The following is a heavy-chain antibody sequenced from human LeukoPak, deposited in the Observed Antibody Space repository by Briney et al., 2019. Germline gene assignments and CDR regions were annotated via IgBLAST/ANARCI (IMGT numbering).Heavy chain of an antibody. CDR2: ILHSGVT. CDR3: ARYTANTAGYSFDV. CDR1: GYSISSGNY. Sequence: SETLSLTCTVSGYSISSGNYWGWIRHPPGKGLEGIANILHSGVTSYNPPLKSRVPMPVETPKNNFSLKLASVTAASTAVYYCARYTANTAGYSFDVGGQGALVTVSS. J-gene: IGHJ4*02. D-gene: IGHD3-22*01. V-gene: IGHV4-38-2*02.